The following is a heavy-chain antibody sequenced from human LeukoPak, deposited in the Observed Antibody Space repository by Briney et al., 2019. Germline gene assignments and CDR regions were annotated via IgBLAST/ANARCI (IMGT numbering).Heavy chain of an antibody. V-gene: IGHV1-69*01. D-gene: IGHD4-17*01. CDR2: IIPIFGTA. J-gene: IGHJ3*02. CDR1: GGTFSSYA. Sequence: SVKVSCKASGGTFSSYAISWVRQAPGQGLEWTGGIIPIFGTANYAQKFQGRVTITADESTSTAYMELSSLRSEDTAVYYCARDPYGAHAFDIWGQGTMVTVSS. CDR3: ARDPYGAHAFDI.